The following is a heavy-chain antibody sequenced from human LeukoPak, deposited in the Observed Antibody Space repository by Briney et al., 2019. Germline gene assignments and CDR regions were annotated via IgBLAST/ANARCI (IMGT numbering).Heavy chain of an antibody. D-gene: IGHD6-13*01. V-gene: IGHV4-39*07. CDR2: IYYSGST. CDR3: ARDAKIAAAGTWGYYYYMDV. J-gene: IGHJ6*03. CDR1: GGSISSSSYY. Sequence: PSETLSLTCTVSGGSISSSSYYWGWIRQPPGKGLEWIGSIYYSGSTYYNPSLKSRVTISVDTSKNQFSLKLSSVTAADTAVYYCARDAKIAAAGTWGYYYYMDVWGKGTTVTISS.